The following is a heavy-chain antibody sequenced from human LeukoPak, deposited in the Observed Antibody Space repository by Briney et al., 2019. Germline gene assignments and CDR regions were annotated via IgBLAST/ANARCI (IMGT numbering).Heavy chain of an antibody. D-gene: IGHD1-1*01. J-gene: IGHJ6*02. CDR3: ARARTENGMDV. Sequence: GGSLRLSCAASGFTFSSYAMHWVRQAPGKGLEWVAVISYDGRNKYYAESAKGRFTISRDNSKNTLYLQMNSLRAEDTAVYYCARARTENGMDVWGQGTTVTVSS. CDR2: ISYDGRNK. CDR1: GFTFSSYA. V-gene: IGHV3-30*04.